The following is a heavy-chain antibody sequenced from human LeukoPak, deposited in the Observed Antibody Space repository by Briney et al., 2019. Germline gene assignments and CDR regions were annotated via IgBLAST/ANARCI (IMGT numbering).Heavy chain of an antibody. V-gene: IGHV3-30-3*01. CDR3: ARELMVRGVYFDY. CDR1: GFTINNNY. Sequence: PGGSLRLSCAASGFTINNNYVSWVRQAPGKGLEWVAVISYDGSNKYYADSVKGRFTISRDNSKNTLYLQMNSLRAEDTAVYYCARELMVRGVYFDYWGQGTLVTVSS. D-gene: IGHD3-10*01. J-gene: IGHJ4*02. CDR2: ISYDGSNK.